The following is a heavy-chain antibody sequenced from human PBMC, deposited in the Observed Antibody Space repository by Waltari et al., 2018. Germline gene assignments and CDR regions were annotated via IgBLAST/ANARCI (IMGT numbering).Heavy chain of an antibody. D-gene: IGHD3-22*01. V-gene: IGHV3-21*01. CDR3: ARLSYYDSSGYPHPTYYYYYMDV. CDR1: GFTFSSYS. CDR2: ISSSRIYI. Sequence: EVQLVESGGGLVKPGESLRLSCAASGFTFSSYSMNWVRQAPGKGLEVVSSISSSRIYIYYADSVKGRFTISKDNAKNSLYLQMHSLRAEDTAVYYCARLSYYDSSGYPHPTYYYYYMDVWGKGTTVTVSS. J-gene: IGHJ6*03.